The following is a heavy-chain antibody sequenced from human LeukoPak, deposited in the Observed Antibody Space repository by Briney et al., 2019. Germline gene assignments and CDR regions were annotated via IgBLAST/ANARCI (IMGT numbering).Heavy chain of an antibody. V-gene: IGHV3-74*01. J-gene: IGHJ4*02. Sequence: PGGSLRLSCAASGFTFSSYWMHWVRQAPGKGLVWVSRVNTDGRSTSYADSVKGRFTISRDNAKNTLYLQMNSLRAEDTAVYYCAKPYGSGYSYFDSWGQGALVTVCS. CDR2: VNTDGRST. CDR3: AKPYGSGYSYFDS. D-gene: IGHD6-19*01. CDR1: GFTFSSYW.